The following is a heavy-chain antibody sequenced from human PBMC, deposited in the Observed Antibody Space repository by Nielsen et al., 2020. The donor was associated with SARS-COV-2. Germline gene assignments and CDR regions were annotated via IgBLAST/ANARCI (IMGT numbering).Heavy chain of an antibody. D-gene: IGHD1-26*01. CDR3: ARDGLVGAFDI. Sequence: GGSLRLSCAASGFTFSSYWMSWVRQAPGKGLEWVSYISSSGSTIYYADSVKGRFTISRDNAKNSLYLQMNSLRAEDTAVYYCARDGLVGAFDIWGQGTMVTVSS. CDR1: GFTFSSYW. J-gene: IGHJ3*02. V-gene: IGHV3-48*04. CDR2: ISSSGSTI.